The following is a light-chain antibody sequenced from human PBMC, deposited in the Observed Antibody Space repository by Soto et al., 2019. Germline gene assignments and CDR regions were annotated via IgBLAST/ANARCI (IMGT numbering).Light chain of an antibody. Sequence: DVVMTQSPLSLSVTLGQTASISYRSSQGLVYSDGNTFLNWFHQRPGQSPRRLIYQVSNRDSGVPDRFSGNGSGTDYTLTISRVEAEDVGIYYCVQGTHWPWTFGQGTKVEIK. J-gene: IGKJ1*01. CDR2: QVS. V-gene: IGKV2-30*01. CDR1: QGLVYSDGNTF. CDR3: VQGTHWPWT.